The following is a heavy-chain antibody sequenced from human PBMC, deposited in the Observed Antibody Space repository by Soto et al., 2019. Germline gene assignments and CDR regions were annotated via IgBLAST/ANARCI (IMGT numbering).Heavy chain of an antibody. D-gene: IGHD2-2*01. J-gene: IGHJ4*02. CDR1: GFSLSTTAEG. CDR3: AHGSCSSADCYPNPYLDY. Sequence: QITLKESGPTLVKPTQTLTLTCTFSGFSLSTTAEGEGWIRQPPGKALEWLALIYWDDDERYSPSLKSRLTITKDTSKNQVVLTMTNVDHVDTATYYCAHGSCSSADCYPNPYLDYWGQGILVTVSS. CDR2: IYWDDDE. V-gene: IGHV2-5*02.